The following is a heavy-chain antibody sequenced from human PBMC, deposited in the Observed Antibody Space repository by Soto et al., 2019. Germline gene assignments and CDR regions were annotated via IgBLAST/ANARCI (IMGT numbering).Heavy chain of an antibody. Sequence: QVQLVESGGGVVQPGRSLRLSCAASGFTFSSYGMHWVRQAPGKGLEWVAVIWYDGSNKYYADSVKGRFTISRDNSKNTLYLQRNSLRAEDTAVYYCARGVTMVRGVMTDNWFDPWGQGTLVTVSS. CDR2: IWYDGSNK. CDR1: GFTFSSYG. V-gene: IGHV3-33*01. D-gene: IGHD3-10*01. J-gene: IGHJ5*02. CDR3: ARGVTMVRGVMTDNWFDP.